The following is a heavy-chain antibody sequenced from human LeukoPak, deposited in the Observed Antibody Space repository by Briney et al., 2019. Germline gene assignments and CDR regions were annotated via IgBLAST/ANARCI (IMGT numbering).Heavy chain of an antibody. CDR2: TNLSVST. CDR3: ASQPRDSSSWYGRDDSFDI. D-gene: IGHD6-13*01. CDR1: GGSNIGYY. V-gene: IGHV4-34*01. J-gene: IGHJ3*02. Sequence: SGTLSVTRADHGGSNIGYYWSWKCQPPGEGFERPKHTNLSVSTNYNPSLKSRVTISVDTTKNQFSLKLSSVTAADTAVYYCASQPRDSSSWYGRDDSFDILGQGIMVTGSS.